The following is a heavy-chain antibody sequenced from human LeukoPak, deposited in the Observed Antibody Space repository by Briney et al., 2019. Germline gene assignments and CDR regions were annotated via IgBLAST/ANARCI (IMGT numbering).Heavy chain of an antibody. V-gene: IGHV4-34*01. CDR2: INHSGST. D-gene: IGHD3-3*01. J-gene: IGHJ4*02. CDR1: GGSFSGYY. Sequence: PSETLSLTCAVYGGSFSGYYWSWIRQPPGKGLEWIGEINHSGSTNYNPSLKSRVTISVDTSKNQFSLKLSSVTAADTAVYYCAIEKGTYDFWSDWGQGTLVTVSS. CDR3: AIEKGTYDFWSD.